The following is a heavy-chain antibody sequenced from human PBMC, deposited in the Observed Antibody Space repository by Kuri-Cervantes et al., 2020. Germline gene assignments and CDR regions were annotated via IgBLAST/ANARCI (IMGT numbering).Heavy chain of an antibody. CDR1: GGTFSSYA. D-gene: IGHD3-3*01. Sequence: SVKVSCKASGGTFSSYAISWVRQAPGQGLEWMGGIIPIFGTANYAQKFQGRVTITADESTSTAYMELSSLRSEDTAVYYCARGASSDFWSGFYYYYGMDVWGQGTTVTVSS. V-gene: IGHV1-69*13. J-gene: IGHJ6*02. CDR3: ARGASSDFWSGFYYYYGMDV. CDR2: IIPIFGTA.